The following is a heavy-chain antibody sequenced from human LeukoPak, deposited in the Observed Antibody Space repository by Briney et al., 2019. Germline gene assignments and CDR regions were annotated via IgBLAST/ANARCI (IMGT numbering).Heavy chain of an antibody. CDR1: GFTFSDYY. V-gene: IGHV3-23*01. CDR3: ARVLGSLVRGENDY. Sequence: GGSLRLSCAASGFTFSDYYMNWVRQAPGKGLEWVSAISGSGGSTYYADSVKGRFTISRDNSKNTLYLQMNSLRAEDTAVYYCARVLGSLVRGENDYWGQGTLVTVSS. CDR2: ISGSGGST. D-gene: IGHD3-10*01. J-gene: IGHJ4*02.